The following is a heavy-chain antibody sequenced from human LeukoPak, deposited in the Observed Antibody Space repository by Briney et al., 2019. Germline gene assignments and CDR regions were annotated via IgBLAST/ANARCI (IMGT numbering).Heavy chain of an antibody. CDR3: ARDSRKGPGYSSGNHY. J-gene: IGHJ4*02. CDR1: GFTFSSYS. D-gene: IGHD6-19*01. V-gene: IGHV3-48*02. CDR2: ISSSSSTI. Sequence: GGSLRLSCAASGFTFSSYSMNWVRQALGKGLEWVSYISSSSSTIYYADSVKGRFTISRDDAKNSLYLQMNSLRDEDTAVYYCARDSRKGPGYSSGNHYWGQGTLVTVSS.